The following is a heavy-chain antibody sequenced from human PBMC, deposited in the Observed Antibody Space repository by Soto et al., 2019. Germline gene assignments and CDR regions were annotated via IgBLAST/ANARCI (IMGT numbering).Heavy chain of an antibody. V-gene: IGHV3-23*01. J-gene: IGHJ4*02. CDR1: GFSFIDYS. CDR2: LTRGGTT. Sequence: PGGSLRLSCAASGFSFIDYSMTWVRQAPGRGLQWVSTLTRGGTTFYADSVKGRFTISRDNSKNTLSLQMHSLRTEDTALYYCAKRATTVPTPGNYFDCWGQGTLVTVSS. CDR3: AKRATTVPTPGNYFDC. D-gene: IGHD2-15*01.